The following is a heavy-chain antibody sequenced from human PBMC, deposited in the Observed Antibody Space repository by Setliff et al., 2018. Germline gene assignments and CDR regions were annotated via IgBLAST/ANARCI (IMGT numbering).Heavy chain of an antibody. Sequence: GGSLRLSCAASGITFSTYSMNWVRQAPGKGLEWVSYISSRSDIIYYADSVKGRFTISRDNAKNSLYLQVNSLRAEDTAVYYCATNPRKGRSGGYYYDDPYYYYMDVWGKGTTVTVS. CDR2: ISSRSDII. J-gene: IGHJ6*03. CDR3: ATNPRKGRSGGYYYDDPYYYYMDV. CDR1: GITFSTYS. V-gene: IGHV3-48*01. D-gene: IGHD3-22*01.